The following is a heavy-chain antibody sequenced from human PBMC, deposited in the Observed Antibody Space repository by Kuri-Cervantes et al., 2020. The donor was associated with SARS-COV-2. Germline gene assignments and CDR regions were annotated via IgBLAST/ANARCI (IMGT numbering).Heavy chain of an antibody. CDR1: GYSFTSYW. CDR2: IYSGGST. J-gene: IGHJ6*02. D-gene: IGHD2-8*01. V-gene: IGHV3-53*01. CDR3: AGGYATRPNYYYGMDV. Sequence: GGSLRLSCKGSGYSFTSYWMHWVRQAPGKGLVWVSVIYSGGSTYYADSVKGRFTISRDNSKNTLYLQMNSLRAEDTAVYYCAGGYATRPNYYYGMDVWGQGTTVTVSS.